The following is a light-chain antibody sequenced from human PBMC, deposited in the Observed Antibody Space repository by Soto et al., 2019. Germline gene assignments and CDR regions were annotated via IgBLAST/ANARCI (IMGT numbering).Light chain of an antibody. CDR1: SSNIGNNY. CDR3: GTWDSSLSAEE. V-gene: IGLV1-51*01. J-gene: IGLJ2*01. Sequence: QSVLTQTPSVSAAPGQKVTISCSGSSSNIGNNYVSWYQQLPGTAPKLLIYDNNKRPSGIPDRFSGSKSGTSATLGITGLQTGDEADYYCGTWDSSLSAEEFGGGTKVTVL. CDR2: DNN.